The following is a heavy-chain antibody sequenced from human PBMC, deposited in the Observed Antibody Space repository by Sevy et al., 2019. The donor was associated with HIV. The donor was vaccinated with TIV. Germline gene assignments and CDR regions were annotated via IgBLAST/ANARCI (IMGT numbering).Heavy chain of an antibody. V-gene: IGHV3-48*02. J-gene: IGHJ5*02. CDR3: ARTYYYDSGSQPNSNWFDP. Sequence: GGSLRLSCAASGFTFSSYSMNWVRQAPGKGLEWVSYISSSSSTIYYGDSVKRRFTISRDNAKNSLYLQMNSLRDEDTAVYYCARTYYYDSGSQPNSNWFDPWGQGTLVTVSS. CDR1: GFTFSSYS. D-gene: IGHD3-10*01. CDR2: ISSSSSTI.